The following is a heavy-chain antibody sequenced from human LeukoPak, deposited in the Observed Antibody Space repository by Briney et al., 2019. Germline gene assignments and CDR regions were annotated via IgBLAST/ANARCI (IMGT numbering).Heavy chain of an antibody. J-gene: IGHJ4*02. CDR2: INHSGST. CDR1: GGSFSGYY. CDR3: ARLINYYGSGSSSDY. V-gene: IGHV4-34*01. D-gene: IGHD3-10*01. Sequence: SETLSLTCAVCGGSFSGYYWSWIRQPPGKGLEWIGEINHSGSTNYNPSLKSRVTISVDTSKNQFSLKLSSVTAADTAVYYCARLINYYGSGSSSDYWGQGTLVTVSS.